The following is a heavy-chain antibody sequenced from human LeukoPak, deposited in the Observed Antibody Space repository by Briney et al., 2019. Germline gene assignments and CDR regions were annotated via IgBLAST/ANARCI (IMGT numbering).Heavy chain of an antibody. CDR3: ARETWTSSAWFDP. CDR1: GGSISSYY. J-gene: IGHJ5*02. V-gene: IGHV4-59*01. D-gene: IGHD2-2*01. Sequence: SETLSLTCTVSGGSISSYYWSWIRQPPGKGLEWIGYIYYSGSTNYNPSLKSRVTISVDTSKNQFSLKLSSVTAADTAVYYCARETWTSSAWFDPWGQGTLVIVSS. CDR2: IYYSGST.